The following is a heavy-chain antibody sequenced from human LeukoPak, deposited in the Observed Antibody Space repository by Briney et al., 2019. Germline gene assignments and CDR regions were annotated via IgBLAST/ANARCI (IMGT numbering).Heavy chain of an antibody. V-gene: IGHV4-59*01. CDR2: IYYSGST. Sequence: SETLSLTCTLPGGSLTRYYWSWIRPPPGKGLGWIGSIYYSGSTNYNPSLKSRVTISVDTSKNQFSLKLSSVTAADTAVYYCARVNYDFWSGYLWFDPWGQGTLVTVSS. J-gene: IGHJ5*02. CDR3: ARVNYDFWSGYLWFDP. D-gene: IGHD3-3*01. CDR1: GGSLTRYY.